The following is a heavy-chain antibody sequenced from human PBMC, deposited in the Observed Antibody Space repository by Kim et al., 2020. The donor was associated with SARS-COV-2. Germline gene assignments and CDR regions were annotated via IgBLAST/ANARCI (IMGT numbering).Heavy chain of an antibody. CDR2: ISAYNGNT. CDR3: ASIRGPDLSYYYGMDV. Sequence: ASVKVSCKASGYTFTSYGISWVRQAPGQGLEWMGWISAYNGNTNYAQKLQGRVTMTTDTSTSTAYMELRSLRSDDTAVYYCASIRGPDLSYYYGMDVWGQGTTVTVSS. V-gene: IGHV1-18*01. CDR1: GYTFTSYG. J-gene: IGHJ6*02.